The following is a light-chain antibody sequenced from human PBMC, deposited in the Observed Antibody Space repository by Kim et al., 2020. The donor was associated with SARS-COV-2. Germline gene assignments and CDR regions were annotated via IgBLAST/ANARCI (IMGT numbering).Light chain of an antibody. CDR2: GKN. CDR1: TLKIYY. J-gene: IGLJ1*01. V-gene: IGLV3-19*01. Sequence: QTLNITFQIYTLKIYYSILYQQKPIRPPVLVIYGKNNRPSGIPDRFSGSSSGNTASLTITGAQAEDEADYYCNSRDSSGNHLEVFGTGTKVTVL. CDR3: NSRDSSGNHLEV.